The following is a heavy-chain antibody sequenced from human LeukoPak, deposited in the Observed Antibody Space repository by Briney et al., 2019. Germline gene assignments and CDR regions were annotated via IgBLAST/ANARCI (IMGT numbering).Heavy chain of an antibody. D-gene: IGHD3-10*01. V-gene: IGHV3-23*01. J-gene: IGHJ4*02. CDR3: AKSPNYYLSTTSRRDFDF. CDR1: GFTFSNYA. CDR2: ISDSGDTT. Sequence: GGSLRLSCAASGFTFSNYAMIWVRQAPGKGLEWVSAISDSGDTTYYADSVKARFTLSRDNSRHTVYLQMSSLRVEDTALYYCAKSPNYYLSTTSRRDFDFWGQGTLVTVSS.